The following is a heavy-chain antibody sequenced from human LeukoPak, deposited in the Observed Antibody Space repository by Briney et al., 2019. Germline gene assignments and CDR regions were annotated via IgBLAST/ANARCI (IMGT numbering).Heavy chain of an antibody. J-gene: IGHJ4*02. CDR2: TRNKANSYTT. V-gene: IGHV3-72*01. D-gene: IGHD5-18*01. CDR1: GFTFSDHY. CDR3: ARVGYSYCIDY. Sequence: GGSLRLSCAASGFTFSDHYMDWVRQAPGKGQEWVGRTRNKANSYTTEYAASVKGRFTISRDDSKNSLYLQMNSLKTEDTAVYYCARVGYSYCIDYWGQGTLVTVSS.